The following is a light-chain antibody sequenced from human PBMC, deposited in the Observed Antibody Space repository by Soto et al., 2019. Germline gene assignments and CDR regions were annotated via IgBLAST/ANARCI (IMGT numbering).Light chain of an antibody. CDR2: GAS. V-gene: IGKV3-15*01. Sequence: EIVMTQSPATLSVSPGERATLSCRASQSVSSNLAWYQQKPGQAPRLLIYGASTRATGIPARFSRSGSGTEFTLTISSLQSEDFAVYYCQQYNNSPLTFGGGTKVDIK. CDR3: QQYNNSPLT. J-gene: IGKJ4*01. CDR1: QSVSSN.